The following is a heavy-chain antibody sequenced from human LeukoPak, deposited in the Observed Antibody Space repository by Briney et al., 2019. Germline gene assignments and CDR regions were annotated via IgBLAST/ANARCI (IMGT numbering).Heavy chain of an antibody. CDR3: ARHSSRGYSYDFDY. CDR1: GGSISSGDYY. J-gene: IGHJ4*02. CDR2: VYYSGTT. D-gene: IGHD5-18*01. Sequence: PSETLSLTCTVSGGSISSGDYYWSWIRQPPGKGLEWIGYVYYSGTTNYNPSLKSRVTISLDTSKNQFSLKLRSVTAADTAMYYCARHSSRGYSYDFDYWGQGTLVTVSS. V-gene: IGHV4-61*08.